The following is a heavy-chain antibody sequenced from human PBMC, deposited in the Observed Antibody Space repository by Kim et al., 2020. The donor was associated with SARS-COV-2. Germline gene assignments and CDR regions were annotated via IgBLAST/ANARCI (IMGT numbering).Heavy chain of an antibody. CDR1: GGSFSGYY. Sequence: SETLSLTCAAYGGSFSGYYWSWIRQPPGKGLEWIGEINHSGSTNYNPSLKSRVTISVDTSKNQFSPKLSSVTAADTAVYYCARWGRGYGDYDYYFDYWGQGTLVTVSS. J-gene: IGHJ4*02. CDR2: INHSGST. CDR3: ARWGRGYGDYDYYFDY. V-gene: IGHV4-34*01. D-gene: IGHD4-17*01.